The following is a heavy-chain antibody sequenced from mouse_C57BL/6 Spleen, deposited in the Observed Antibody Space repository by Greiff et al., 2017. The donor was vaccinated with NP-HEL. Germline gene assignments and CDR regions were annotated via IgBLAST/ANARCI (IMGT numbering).Heavy chain of an antibody. CDR1: GYTFTDHT. V-gene: IGHV1-78*01. CDR3: AREGFYDGYYLFDY. Sequence: VQVVESDAELVKPGASVKISCKVSGYTFTDHTIHWMKQRPEQGLEWIGYIYPRDGSTKYNEKFKGKATLTADKSSSTAYMQLNSLTSEDSAVYFCAREGFYDGYYLFDYWGQGTTLTVSS. D-gene: IGHD2-3*01. J-gene: IGHJ2*01. CDR2: IYPRDGST.